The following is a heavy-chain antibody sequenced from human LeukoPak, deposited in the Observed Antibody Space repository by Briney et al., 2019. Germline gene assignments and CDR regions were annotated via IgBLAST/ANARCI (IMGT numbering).Heavy chain of an antibody. CDR2: ISAYNGNT. CDR3: ACDSSGYFPYTN. D-gene: IGHD3-22*01. J-gene: IGHJ4*02. Sequence: ASVKVSCKASGYTFTSYGISWVRQAPGQGLEWMGWISAYNGNTNYAQKLQGRVTMTTDTSTSTAYMELRSLRSDDTAVYYCACDSSGYFPYTNWGQGTLVTVSS. CDR1: GYTFTSYG. V-gene: IGHV1-18*01.